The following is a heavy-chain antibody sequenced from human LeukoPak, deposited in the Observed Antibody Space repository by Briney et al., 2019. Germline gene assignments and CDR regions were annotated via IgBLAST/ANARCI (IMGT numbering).Heavy chain of an antibody. V-gene: IGHV3-33*01. D-gene: IGHD5-18*01. CDR3: AREALYSSRLDY. CDR2: IWYDGSNK. CDR1: GFTFSSYG. Sequence: GGSLILSCAASGFTFSSYGMHWVRQAPGKGLEWAAVIWYDGSNKYYVDSVKGRFTISRDNSKNTLYLQMNSLRAEDTAVYYCAREALYSSRLDYWGQGTLVTVSS. J-gene: IGHJ4*02.